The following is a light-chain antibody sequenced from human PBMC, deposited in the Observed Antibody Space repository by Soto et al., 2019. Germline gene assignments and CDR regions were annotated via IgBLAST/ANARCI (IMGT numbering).Light chain of an antibody. V-gene: IGKV4-1*01. J-gene: IGKJ4*01. Sequence: DIVMTQSPDSLAVSLGERATINCKSSQNILHSPNHKNALVWYQQKPGQPPKLLISWTSTRESGVPDRFSGSGSGTDFCLTSSGLQAEDGAMYYCQPFYTTPTFGGGTKVDIK. CDR1: QNILHSPNHKNA. CDR2: WTS. CDR3: QPFYTTPT.